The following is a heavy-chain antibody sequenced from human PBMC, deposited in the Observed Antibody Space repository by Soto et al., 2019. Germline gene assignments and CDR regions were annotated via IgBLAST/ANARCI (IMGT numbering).Heavy chain of an antibody. D-gene: IGHD2-21*02. CDR2: IWYDGSDK. CDR1: GFTFSSYG. J-gene: IGHJ2*01. Sequence: QVQLVESGGGVVQPGRSLRLSCAASGFTFSSYGMHWVRQAPGKGLEWVAVIWYDGSDKYYADSVKGRFTISRDNSKNSLYLQMNSLRAEDTAVYYCAREGRPVVTATQPSRYCDLWGRGTLVTVSS. V-gene: IGHV3-33*01. CDR3: AREGRPVVTATQPSRYCDL.